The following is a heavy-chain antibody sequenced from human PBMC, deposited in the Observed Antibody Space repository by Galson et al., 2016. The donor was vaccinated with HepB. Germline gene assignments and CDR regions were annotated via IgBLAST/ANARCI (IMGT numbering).Heavy chain of an antibody. CDR3: ASGAEWYYFDI. Sequence: SETLSLTCVVSGGPVSSDSSYWTWIRQSPGKGLEWPGYIFHRGSTNYNPFLNGRITLSVDTSKNHFSLQLRSVTAADTAVYFCASGAEWYYFDIWGQGTLVTVSS. CDR2: IFHRGST. D-gene: IGHD3-3*01. J-gene: IGHJ4*02. V-gene: IGHV4-61*03. CDR1: GGPVSSDSSY.